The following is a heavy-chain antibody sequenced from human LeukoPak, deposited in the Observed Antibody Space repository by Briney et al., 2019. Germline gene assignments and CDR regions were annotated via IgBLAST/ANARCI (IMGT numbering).Heavy chain of an antibody. V-gene: IGHV3-11*04. CDR1: GFTFSDYY. D-gene: IGHD1-26*01. CDR2: VSSSGSTI. CDR3: AREWELLWRGFDY. Sequence: GSLRLSCAASGFTFSDYYMSWIRQAPGKGLEWVSYVSSSGSTIYYADSVKGRFTISRDNAKNSVYLQMNSLRAEDTAVYYCAREWELLWRGFDYWGQGTLVTVSS. J-gene: IGHJ4*02.